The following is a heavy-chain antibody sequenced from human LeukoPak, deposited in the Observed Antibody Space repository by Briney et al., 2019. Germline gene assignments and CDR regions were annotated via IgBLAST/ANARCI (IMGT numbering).Heavy chain of an antibody. V-gene: IGHV4-28*01. Sequence: SETLSLTCTVSGHSSINTDSWGWIRQSPGKGLEWIGSISDSGYTHDSPSFRSRVTMFVDTSKDQFSLLLRSVTAADTAIYFCARNNSGWFNIWGQGIRVAVSP. D-gene: IGHD6-19*01. CDR1: GHSSINTDS. CDR3: ARNNSGWFNI. CDR2: ISDSGYT. J-gene: IGHJ5*02.